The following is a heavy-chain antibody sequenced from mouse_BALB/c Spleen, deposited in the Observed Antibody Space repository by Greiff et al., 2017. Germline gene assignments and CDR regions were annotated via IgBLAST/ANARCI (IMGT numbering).Heavy chain of an antibody. Sequence: QVQLQQPGAELVKPGASVKMSCKASGYTFTSYWMHWVKQRPGQGLEWIGVIDPSDSYTSYNQKFKGKATLTVDTSSSTAYMQLSSLTSEDSAVYYCTRGAFLFDYWGQGTTLTVSS. V-gene: IGHV1S127*01. CDR2: IDPSDSYT. CDR1: GYTFTSYW. J-gene: IGHJ2*01. CDR3: TRGAFLFDY.